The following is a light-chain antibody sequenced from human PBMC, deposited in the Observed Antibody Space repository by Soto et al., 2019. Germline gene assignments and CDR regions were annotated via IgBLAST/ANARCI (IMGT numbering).Light chain of an antibody. CDR2: KAS. Sequence: DIQMTQSPSTLSASVGDRVTITCRASQSISSWLAWYQQKPGKAPKLLIYKASSLESGVPSRFSGSGSGTEFTLTISSLQPDDFATYYCHQYNSYSAMYTFGQGTKLEIK. V-gene: IGKV1-5*03. CDR1: QSISSW. J-gene: IGKJ2*01. CDR3: HQYNSYSAMYT.